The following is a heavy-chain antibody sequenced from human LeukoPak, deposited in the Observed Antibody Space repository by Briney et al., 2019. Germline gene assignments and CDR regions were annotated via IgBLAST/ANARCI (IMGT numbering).Heavy chain of an antibody. J-gene: IGHJ1*01. CDR2: ISGSGVTT. Sequence: QSGRSLRLSCVASGFTFSSYAMSWVRQAPGKGLEWVSAISGSGVTTHYAGSVKGRFSISRDNSKNTLYLQMNSLRAEDTALYYCAKKVVVGATSPYSDFQDWGQGTLVTVSS. CDR3: AKKVVVGATSPYSDFQD. V-gene: IGHV3-23*01. D-gene: IGHD1-26*01. CDR1: GFTFSSYA.